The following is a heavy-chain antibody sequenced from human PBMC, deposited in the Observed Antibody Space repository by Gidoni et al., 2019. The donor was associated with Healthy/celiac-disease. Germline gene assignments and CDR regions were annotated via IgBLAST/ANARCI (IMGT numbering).Heavy chain of an antibody. CDR2: INPNSGGT. V-gene: IGHV1-2*04. J-gene: IGHJ4*02. Sequence: QVQLVQSGAEVTKPGASVKVSCKASGYTFTGYYMTLVRQAPGQGLEWMGWINPNSGGTNYAQKFQGWVTMTRDTSISTAYMELSRLRSDDTAVYYCARTNRKTQVVAALSYYYDSSGSPYYFDYWGQGTLVTVSS. CDR3: ARTNRKTQVVAALSYYYDSSGSPYYFDY. CDR1: GYTFTGYY. D-gene: IGHD3-22*01.